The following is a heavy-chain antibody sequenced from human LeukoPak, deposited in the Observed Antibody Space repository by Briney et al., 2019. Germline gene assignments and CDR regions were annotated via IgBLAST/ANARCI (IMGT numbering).Heavy chain of an antibody. CDR1: GFTFTKYG. V-gene: IGHV3-30*02. CDR2: IASDGNYK. J-gene: IGHJ4*02. Sequence: PGGSLRLSCAASGFTFTKYGMHWVRQAPGKGLEWVAYIASDGNYKDYGDSVKGRFTISRDNSKNTLYLQMNSLRAEDTAVYYCANNVGYWGQGTLVTVSS. CDR3: ANNVGY.